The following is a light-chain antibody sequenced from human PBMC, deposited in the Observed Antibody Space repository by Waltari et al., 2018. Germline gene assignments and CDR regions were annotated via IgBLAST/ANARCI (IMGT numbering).Light chain of an antibody. J-gene: IGKJ4*01. Sequence: VILTQSTATLSLSPGERATLSCRASQSVSSYLAWYQQKPGQAPRLLIYGASSRATGIPDRFSGSGSGTDFTLKISRVEAEDVGVYYCIQTLQTPLTFGGGTKVEIK. V-gene: IGKV3-20*01. CDR1: QSVSSY. CDR2: GAS. CDR3: IQTLQTPLT.